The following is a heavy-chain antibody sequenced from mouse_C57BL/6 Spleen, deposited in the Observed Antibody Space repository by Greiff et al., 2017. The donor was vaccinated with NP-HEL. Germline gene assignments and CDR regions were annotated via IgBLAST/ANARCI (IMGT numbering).Heavy chain of an antibody. CDR3: AITTVDY. CDR2: INPSTGGT. D-gene: IGHD1-1*01. CDR1: GYSFTGYY. J-gene: IGHJ2*01. V-gene: IGHV1-42*01. Sequence: VQLQQSGPELVKPGASVKISCKASGYSFTGYYMNWVKQSPEKSLEWIGEINPSTGGTTYNQKFKAKATLTVDKSSSTAYMQLKSLTSEDSAVYYCAITTVDYWGQGTTLTVSS.